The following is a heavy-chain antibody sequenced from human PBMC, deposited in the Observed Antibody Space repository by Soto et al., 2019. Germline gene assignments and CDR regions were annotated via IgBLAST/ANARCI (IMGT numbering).Heavy chain of an antibody. J-gene: IGHJ6*02. CDR3: AREDRGYSYEGTYYYYGMDV. V-gene: IGHV1-69*04. D-gene: IGHD5-18*01. Sequence: SVKVSCKASGGTFSSYTISWVRQAPGQGLEWMGRIIPILGIANYAQKFQGRVTITADKSTSTAYMELSSLRSEDTAVYYCAREDRGYSYEGTYYYYGMDVWGQGTTVTVSS. CDR1: GGTFSSYT. CDR2: IIPILGIA.